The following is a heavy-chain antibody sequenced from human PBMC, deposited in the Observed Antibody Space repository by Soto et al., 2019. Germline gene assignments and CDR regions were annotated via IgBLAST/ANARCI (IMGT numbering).Heavy chain of an antibody. Sequence: PSETLSLTCAVSGYSVSDCNWWGWIRQPPGKGLEWMGHIYNSGSTYYKSSLKGRVTMSIDTSKNQFSLRLYSVTAVDTAVYYCARKYGIPVAGTFDYWGQGILVTVSS. CDR3: ARKYGIPVAGTFDY. CDR1: GYSVSDCNW. V-gene: IGHV4-28*01. D-gene: IGHD6-19*01. J-gene: IGHJ4*02. CDR2: IYNSGST.